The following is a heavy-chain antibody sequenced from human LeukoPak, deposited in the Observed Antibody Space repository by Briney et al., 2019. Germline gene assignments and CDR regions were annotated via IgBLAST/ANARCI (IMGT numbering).Heavy chain of an antibody. CDR3: AKDHCTTGACRYFHL. CDR2: ISSTSGTI. V-gene: IGHV3-48*02. Sequence: GGSLRLSCAASGFTFSSYSMYWVRQAPGKGLEWVSWISSTSGTIHYADSVKGRFTTSRDNARNSLSLQMNSLRDEDTAVYYCAKDHCTTGACRYFHLWGQGTLVTVSS. CDR1: GFTFSSYS. J-gene: IGHJ5*02. D-gene: IGHD2-8*01.